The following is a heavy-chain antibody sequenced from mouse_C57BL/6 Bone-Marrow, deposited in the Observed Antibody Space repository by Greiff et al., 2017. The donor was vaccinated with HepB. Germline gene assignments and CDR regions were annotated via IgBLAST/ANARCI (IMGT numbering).Heavy chain of an antibody. CDR3: AREDYGNYYFDY. CDR1: GYTFTDYN. CDR2: INPNNGGT. D-gene: IGHD2-1*01. J-gene: IGHJ2*01. Sequence: EVQLQQSGPELVKPGASVKIPCKASGYTFTDYNMDWVKQSHGKSLEWIGDINPNNGGTIYNQKFKGKATLTVDKSSSTAYMELRSLTSEDTAVYYCAREDYGNYYFDYWGQGTTLTVSS. V-gene: IGHV1-18*01.